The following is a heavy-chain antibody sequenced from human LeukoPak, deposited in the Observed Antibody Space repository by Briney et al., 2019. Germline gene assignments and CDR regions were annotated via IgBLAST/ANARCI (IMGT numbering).Heavy chain of an antibody. CDR1: GDSITSHDY. D-gene: IGHD1-26*01. CDR2: IYSTGST. CDR3: ARTAIHVHSGSYFDS. J-gene: IGHJ4*02. V-gene: IGHV4-4*07. Sequence: PSETLSLTSTVSGDSITSHDYWSWIRQPAGQGLEWIGRIYSTGSTNYNPSLKSRVTMFVDTSKNAFSLKLSSVTAADTGVYYCARTAIHVHSGSYFDSWGQGTLVAVSS.